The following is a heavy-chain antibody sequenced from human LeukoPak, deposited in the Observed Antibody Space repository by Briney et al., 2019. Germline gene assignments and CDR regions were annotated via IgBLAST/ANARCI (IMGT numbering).Heavy chain of an antibody. Sequence: GGSLRLSCAASGFTFSSYSMNWVRQAPGKGLEWVSYISSSSSTIYSADSVKGRFTISRHNAKHSLYLQMNSLRAEDTAVYYCAREVSGWRGGAFDMWGQGTMVTVSS. D-gene: IGHD6-19*01. V-gene: IGHV3-48*01. CDR3: AREVSGWRGGAFDM. CDR1: GFTFSSYS. J-gene: IGHJ3*02. CDR2: ISSSSSTI.